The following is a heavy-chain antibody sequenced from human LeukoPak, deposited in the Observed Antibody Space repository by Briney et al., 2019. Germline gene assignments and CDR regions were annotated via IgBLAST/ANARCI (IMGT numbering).Heavy chain of an antibody. CDR2: ISGSGGST. V-gene: IGHV3-23*01. D-gene: IGHD1-1*01. CDR3: ARDFGVQLERLPPYGMDV. J-gene: IGHJ6*02. Sequence: GGSLRLSCAASGFTFSSYAMSWVRQAPGKGLEWVSAISGSGGSTYYAGSVKGRFTISRDNAKNSLYLQMNSLRAEDTAVYYCARDFGVQLERLPPYGMDVWGQGTTVTVSS. CDR1: GFTFSSYA.